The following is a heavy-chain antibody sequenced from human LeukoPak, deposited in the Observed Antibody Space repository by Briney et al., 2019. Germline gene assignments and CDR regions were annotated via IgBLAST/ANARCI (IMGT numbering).Heavy chain of an antibody. V-gene: IGHV3-23*01. CDR3: AKEKGDGLRFDY. CDR1: GFAFRNYG. Sequence: GGSLRLSCSASGFAFRNYGMARVRQAPGKGLDFVSAVNAKGDVTFYADSVEGRFTMSRDNSKNTLYLQMNSLRAEDTAVYYCAKEKGDGLRFDYWGQGTLITVSS. J-gene: IGHJ4*02. D-gene: IGHD5-24*01. CDR2: VNAKGDVT.